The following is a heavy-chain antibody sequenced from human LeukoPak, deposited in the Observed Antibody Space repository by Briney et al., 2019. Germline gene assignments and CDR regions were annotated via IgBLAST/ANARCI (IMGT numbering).Heavy chain of an antibody. Sequence: GGSLRLSCATSGFTFSNYWMSWVRQAPGKGPEWVAKIKQDGSEKYYVDSVKGRFTISRDNAKDSLDLQMNSLRAEDTAVYYCARGGGLLFDFWGQGTLVTVSS. CDR3: ARGGGLLFDF. D-gene: IGHD3-16*01. CDR1: GFTFSNYW. V-gene: IGHV3-7*01. J-gene: IGHJ4*02. CDR2: IKQDGSEK.